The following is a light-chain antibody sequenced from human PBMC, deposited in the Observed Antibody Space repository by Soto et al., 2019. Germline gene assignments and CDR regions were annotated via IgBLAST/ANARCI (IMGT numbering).Light chain of an antibody. CDR3: QQRRSWPLT. CDR2: DAS. Sequence: IVLTQSPATLSLSPGERATLSCRASQSVSNYVAWYQQKPGQAPRLLPYDASNRATGIPARFSGSGSGTDFTLTISSLEPEDFAVYYCQQRRSWPLTFGGGTKVEIQ. CDR1: QSVSNY. J-gene: IGKJ4*01. V-gene: IGKV3-11*01.